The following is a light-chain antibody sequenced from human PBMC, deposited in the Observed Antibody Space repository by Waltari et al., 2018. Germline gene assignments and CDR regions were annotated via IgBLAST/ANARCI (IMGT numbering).Light chain of an antibody. J-gene: IGKJ4*01. Sequence: DIVMTQSPDSLAASLGERATSNCKSTESVLFRYRYKNHLAWYQPKPGPPPKLLLYWASTRESGVPDRFSGSGSGTDFTLTISSLQAEDVAIYYCQQYYDSPLTFGGGTKVEIK. CDR3: QQYYDSPLT. CDR1: ESVLFRYRYKNH. CDR2: WAS. V-gene: IGKV4-1*01.